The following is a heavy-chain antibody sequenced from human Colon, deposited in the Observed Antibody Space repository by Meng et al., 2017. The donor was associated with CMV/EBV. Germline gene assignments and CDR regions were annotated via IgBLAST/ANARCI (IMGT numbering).Heavy chain of an antibody. CDR2: IYYSGST. V-gene: IGHV4-30-4*08. J-gene: IGHJ4*02. Sequence: SETLSLTCTVSGGSISSGDYYWSWIRQPPGKGLEWIGYIYYSGSTYYNPSLKSRVTISVDTSKNQFSLKLSSVTAADTAVYYCARQARYYDFWSGYYIPYYFDYWGQGTLVTVSS. CDR3: ARQARYYDFWSGYYIPYYFDY. CDR1: GGSISSGDYY. D-gene: IGHD3-3*01.